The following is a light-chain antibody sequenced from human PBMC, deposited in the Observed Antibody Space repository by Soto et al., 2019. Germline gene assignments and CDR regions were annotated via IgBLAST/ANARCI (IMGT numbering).Light chain of an antibody. Sequence: AALSLSPRQRANLSCTPSQSVSTYLAWYQHKPGQAPRLLIYDASTRATDIPARFSGSGSGTDFTLTISSLESEDSAICYCQQRSNVPLISLAQGTRLAIK. J-gene: IGKJ5*01. CDR2: DAS. CDR3: QQRSNVPLIS. CDR1: QSVSTY. V-gene: IGKV3-11*01.